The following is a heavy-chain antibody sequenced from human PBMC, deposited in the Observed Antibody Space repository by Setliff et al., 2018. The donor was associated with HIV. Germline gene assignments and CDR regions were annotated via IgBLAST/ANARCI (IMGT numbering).Heavy chain of an antibody. CDR2: IYISGSA. J-gene: IGHJ3*02. Sequence: PSETLSLTCTVSGGSISSGSYYWSWIRQPAGKGLEWIGHIYISGSANYNPSLKSRVTISVDTSKNQFSLKLSSVTAADTAVYYCARIPTNITPNGFDIWGQGTMVTVSS. CDR3: ARIPTNITPNGFDI. CDR1: GGSISSGSYY. D-gene: IGHD1-1*01. V-gene: IGHV4-61*09.